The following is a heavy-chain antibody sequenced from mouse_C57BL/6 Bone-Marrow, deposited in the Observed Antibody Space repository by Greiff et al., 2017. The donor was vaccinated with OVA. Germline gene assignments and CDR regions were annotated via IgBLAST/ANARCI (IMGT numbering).Heavy chain of an antibody. J-gene: IGHJ3*01. CDR2: ISSGGDYI. V-gene: IGHV5-9-1*02. CDR3: TRDETAQATCAY. D-gene: IGHD3-2*02. Sequence: EVKLMESGEGLVKPGGSLKLSCAASGFTFSSYAMSWVRQTPEKRLEWVAYISSGGDYIYYADTVKGRFTISRDNARNTLYLQMSSLKSEDTAMYYCTRDETAQATCAYWGQGTLVTVSA. CDR1: GFTFSSYA.